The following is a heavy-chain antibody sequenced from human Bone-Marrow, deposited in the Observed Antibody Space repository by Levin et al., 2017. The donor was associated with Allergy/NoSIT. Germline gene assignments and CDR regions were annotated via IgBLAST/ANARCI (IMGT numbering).Heavy chain of an antibody. D-gene: IGHD3-10*01. CDR1: GFTFSNAW. Sequence: GESLKISCAASGFTFSNAWMSWVRQAPGKGLEWVGRIKSKTDGGTTDYAAPVKGRFTISRDDSKNTLYLQMNSLKTEDTAVYYCRTPPQAQCITMVRGVHRRGRHYYYYYMDVWGKGTTVTVSS. J-gene: IGHJ6*03. CDR3: RTPPQAQCITMVRGVHRRGRHYYYYYMDV. CDR2: IKSKTDGGTT. V-gene: IGHV3-15*01.